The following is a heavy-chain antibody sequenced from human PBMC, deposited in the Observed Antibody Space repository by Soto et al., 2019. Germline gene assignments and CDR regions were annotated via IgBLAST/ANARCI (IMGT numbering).Heavy chain of an antibody. D-gene: IGHD6-19*01. CDR2: IYTSGST. Sequence: QVQLQESGPGLVKPSETLSLTCTVSGGSISSYYWSWIRQPPGKGLEWIGYIYTSGSTNYNPSLNSRVTMSVDTSKNQFSLKLSSVTAADTAVYYCARNSGQWLVYWGQGTLVTVSS. CDR3: ARNSGQWLVY. V-gene: IGHV4-4*08. CDR1: GGSISSYY. J-gene: IGHJ4*02.